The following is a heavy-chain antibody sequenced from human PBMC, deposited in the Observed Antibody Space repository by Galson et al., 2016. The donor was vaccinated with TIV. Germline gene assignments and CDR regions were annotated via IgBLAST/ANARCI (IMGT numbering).Heavy chain of an antibody. V-gene: IGHV5-51*03. CDR1: GYSFTSHW. J-gene: IGHJ4*02. CDR2: IYAADSDT. Sequence: QSGAEVKKPGESLKISCKVSGYSFTSHWNAWVRQMPGKGLEWMGIIYAADSDTRYSPSFQGQVTISADESGSTASLQWSNLKASDSAMYFCARAPGYTGYSYGYFDSWGRGTLVTVSS. CDR3: ARAPGYTGYSYGYFDS. D-gene: IGHD5-18*01.